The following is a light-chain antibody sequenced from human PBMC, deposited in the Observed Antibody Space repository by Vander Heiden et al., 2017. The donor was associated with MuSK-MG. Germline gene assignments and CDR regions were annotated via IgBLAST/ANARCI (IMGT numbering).Light chain of an antibody. Sequence: QSVLTQPPSASGTPGQSVTISCSGSSSNIGRNPVYWYQQVPGTAPKLLIYTNNHRPSGVPDRFSGSKSGTSASLAISGLQSEDEADYYCAAWDDSLNGPVFGGGTKLTVL. CDR2: TNN. CDR3: AAWDDSLNGPV. J-gene: IGLJ3*02. CDR1: SSNIGRNP. V-gene: IGLV1-44*01.